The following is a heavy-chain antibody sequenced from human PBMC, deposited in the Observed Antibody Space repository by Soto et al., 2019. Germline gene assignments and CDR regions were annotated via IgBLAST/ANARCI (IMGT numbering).Heavy chain of an antibody. V-gene: IGHV1-46*01. Sequence: GASVKVSCKASGYTFTSYYMHWVRQAPGQGLEWMGIINPSGGSTSYAQKFQGRVAMTRDTSTSTVYMELSSLRSEDTAVYYCAREYYYDSSGYYYVGYYYYGMDVWGQGTTVTVSS. CDR1: GYTFTSYY. J-gene: IGHJ6*02. CDR2: INPSGGST. CDR3: AREYYYDSSGYYYVGYYYYGMDV. D-gene: IGHD3-22*01.